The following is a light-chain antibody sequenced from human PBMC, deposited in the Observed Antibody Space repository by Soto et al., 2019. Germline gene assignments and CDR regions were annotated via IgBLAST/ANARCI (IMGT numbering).Light chain of an antibody. Sequence: DIQMTQSPSSLSASVGDRVTITCRASQSISRYLNWYQQKPGRAPKLLISTASSLQSGVPSRFSGSGSGTDFTLTISSLQREDFASYYCQQGYSTPLTFGGGAKVEI. J-gene: IGKJ4*01. CDR3: QQGYSTPLT. CDR2: TAS. CDR1: QSISRY. V-gene: IGKV1-39*01.